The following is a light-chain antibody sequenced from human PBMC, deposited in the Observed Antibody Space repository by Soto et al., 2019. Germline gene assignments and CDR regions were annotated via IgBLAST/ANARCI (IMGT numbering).Light chain of an antibody. CDR2: AAS. J-gene: IGKJ3*01. V-gene: IGKV1-39*01. CDR3: QQSFRSPFT. CDR1: ESITGY. Sequence: DIQVTQSPPSLSASIGDRVTITCRASESITGYVNWYQQKPGKAPNLLIHAASRLQSGVPSRFSGSGSGTDFTLTIAAVKPEDFAIYYCQQSFRSPFTFGPGTRVDLK.